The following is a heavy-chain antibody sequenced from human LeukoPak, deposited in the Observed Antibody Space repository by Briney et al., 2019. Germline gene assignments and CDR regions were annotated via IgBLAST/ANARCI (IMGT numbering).Heavy chain of an antibody. CDR1: GSSISSGGYY. V-gene: IGHV4-31*03. CDR2: MYDIEKP. J-gene: IGHJ4*02. Sequence: SQTLSLPRTVSGSSISSGGYYLSWLPQHPRNGLEWLGLMYDIEKPHYHPSFERRLAISGDTSNNQFSLRLNSVTAADTAIYYCAASKSDYYHSGTYYKLHYWGQGALVTVSS. CDR3: AASKSDYYHSGTYYKLHY. D-gene: IGHD3-10*01.